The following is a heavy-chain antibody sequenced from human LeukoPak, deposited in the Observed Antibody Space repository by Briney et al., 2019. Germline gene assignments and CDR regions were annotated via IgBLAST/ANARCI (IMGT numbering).Heavy chain of an antibody. CDR3: ARYPYCSSTSCYYFDY. CDR2: IYYSGST. Sequence: SETLSLTCTVSGGSISSGDYYWSWIRQPPGKGLEWFGYIYYSGSTNYNPSLKSRVTISVDTSKNQFSLKLSSVTAADTAVYYCARYPYCSSTSCYYFDYWGQGTLVTVSS. J-gene: IGHJ4*02. V-gene: IGHV4-30-4*08. CDR1: GGSISSGDYY. D-gene: IGHD2-2*01.